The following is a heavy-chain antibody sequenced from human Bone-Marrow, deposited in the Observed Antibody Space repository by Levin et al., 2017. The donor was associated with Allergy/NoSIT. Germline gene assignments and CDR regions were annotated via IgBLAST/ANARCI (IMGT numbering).Heavy chain of an antibody. V-gene: IGHV3-21*01. CDR3: ARLPPHSSGSYYYGMDV. CDR1: GFTFSSYS. D-gene: IGHD1-26*01. Sequence: TGGSLRLSCAASGFTFSSYSMNWVRQAPGKGLEWVSSISSSSSYIYYADSVKGRFTISRDNAKNSLYLQMNSLRAEDTAVYYCARLPPHSSGSYYYGMDVWGQGTTVTVSS. J-gene: IGHJ6*02. CDR2: ISSSSSYI.